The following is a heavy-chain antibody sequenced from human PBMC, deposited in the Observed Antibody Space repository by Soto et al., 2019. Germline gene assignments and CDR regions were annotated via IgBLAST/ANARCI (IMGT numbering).Heavy chain of an antibody. J-gene: IGHJ4*02. CDR1: KVSFTRYS. Sequence: PAVPRRLACYACKVSFTRYSMNWVRKAPGKGLEWVSSISSTTNYIYYGDSMKGRFTISRDNAKNSLYLEMNSLRAEDTAGYYCAREAEDLTSNFDYWGQGNRVTVSA. V-gene: IGHV3-21*06. CDR3: AREAEDLTSNFDY. CDR2: ISSTTNYI.